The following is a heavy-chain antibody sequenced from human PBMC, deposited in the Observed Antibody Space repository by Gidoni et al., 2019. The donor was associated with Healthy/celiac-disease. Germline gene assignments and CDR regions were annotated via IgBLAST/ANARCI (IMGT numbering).Heavy chain of an antibody. J-gene: IGHJ3*02. Sequence: QVQLQESGPGLVKPSETLSLTCTVSGGSVSSGSYYWSWIRQPPGKGLEWIGYIYYSGSTNYNPSLKSRVTISVDTSKNQFSLKLSSVTAADTAVYYCARDPVFRLEGMAFDIWGQGTMVTVSS. CDR2: IYYSGST. CDR3: ARDPVFRLEGMAFDI. CDR1: GGSVSSGSYY. V-gene: IGHV4-61*01.